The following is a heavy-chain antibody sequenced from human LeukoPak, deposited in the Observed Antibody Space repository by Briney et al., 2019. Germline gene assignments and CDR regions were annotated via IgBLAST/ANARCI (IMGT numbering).Heavy chain of an antibody. V-gene: IGHV4-39*01. CDR3: ARHLGHQLLSDY. D-gene: IGHD2-2*01. J-gene: IGHJ4*02. CDR1: GGSISSSSYY. Sequence: SETLSLTCTVSGGSISSSSYYWGWIRQPPGKGLEWIGSIYYSGSTYYNPSLKSRVTISVDTSKNQFSLKLSSVTAADTAVYYCARHLGHQLLSDYWGQGTLVTVSS. CDR2: IYYSGST.